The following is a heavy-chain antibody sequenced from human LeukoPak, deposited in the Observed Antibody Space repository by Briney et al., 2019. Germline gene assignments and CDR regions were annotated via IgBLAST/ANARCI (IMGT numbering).Heavy chain of an antibody. CDR1: VGSLTIHY. CDR3: ARGALRDFYGLFYMDI. D-gene: IGHD4-17*01. Sequence: PSETLSLTCTVSVGSLTIHYSIWIRHSPEKGLEWIGDISSSGSTGYNHSLRGRVTISVDSSTNLFFLSLSSVTAADAAVYYCARGALRDFYGLFYMDIWGKGTTVTVSS. CDR2: ISSSGST. J-gene: IGHJ6*03. V-gene: IGHV4-59*11.